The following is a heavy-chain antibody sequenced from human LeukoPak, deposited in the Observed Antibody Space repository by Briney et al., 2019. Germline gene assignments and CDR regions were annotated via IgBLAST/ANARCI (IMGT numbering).Heavy chain of an antibody. CDR2: ISSSSSTI. CDR3: ARDEGGSYYSYFDY. V-gene: IGHV3-48*04. D-gene: IGHD1-26*01. CDR1: GFTFSSYS. J-gene: IGHJ4*02. Sequence: GGSLRLSCAASGFTFSSYSMNWVRQAPGKGLEWVSYISSSSSTIYYADSVKGRFTISRDNAKNSLYLQMNSLRAEDTAVYYRARDEGGSYYSYFDYWGQGTLVTVSS.